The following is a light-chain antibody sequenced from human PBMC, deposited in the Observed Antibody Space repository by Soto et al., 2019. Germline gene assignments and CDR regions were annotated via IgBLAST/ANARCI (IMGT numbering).Light chain of an antibody. V-gene: IGKV3-20*01. CDR1: QSVRSTY. J-gene: IGKJ5*01. CDR2: GVS. CDR3: QQYGSSPFA. Sequence: EIVLTQFPGTLSLSPGERATLSCSASQSVRSTYLAWYQQKPGQAPRLLMYGVSSRATGIPDRFSGSGSGTDFTLTISRLETEDFAVHYCQQYGSSPFAFGQGTRLEIK.